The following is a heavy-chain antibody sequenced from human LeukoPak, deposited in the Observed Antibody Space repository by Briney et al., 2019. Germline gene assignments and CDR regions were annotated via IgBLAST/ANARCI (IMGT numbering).Heavy chain of an antibody. CDR3: ASHSVGAPTRFDY. Sequence: TSETLSLTCTVSGYSISTGYYWDWIRQPPGKGLEWIGTFYHGGSTYYNPSLKSRVTISVDTSKNQFSLNLTSVTAADTAVYYCASHSVGAPTRFDYWGQGTLVSVSS. V-gene: IGHV4-38-2*02. CDR2: FYHGGST. D-gene: IGHD1-26*01. J-gene: IGHJ4*02. CDR1: GYSISTGYY.